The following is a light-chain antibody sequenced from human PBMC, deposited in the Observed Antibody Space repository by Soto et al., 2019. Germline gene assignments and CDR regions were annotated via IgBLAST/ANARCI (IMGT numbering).Light chain of an antibody. Sequence: QPVLTQPPSVSGAPGQRVTISCTGSSSNIGAGYDVHWYQQVPGTAPKLLIYDNTNRPSGVPDRFSGSKSGTSASLAITGLQVEDEADYYCQSYDSSLSGVVFGGGTKVTVL. CDR3: QSYDSSLSGVV. V-gene: IGLV1-40*01. CDR2: DNT. J-gene: IGLJ2*01. CDR1: SSNIGAGYD.